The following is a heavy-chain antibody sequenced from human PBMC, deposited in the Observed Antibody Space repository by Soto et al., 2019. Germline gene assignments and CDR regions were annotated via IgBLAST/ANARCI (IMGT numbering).Heavy chain of an antibody. D-gene: IGHD2-2*01. CDR1: GGSISSGGYS. CDR3: ARVPDR. CDR2: IYPSGST. V-gene: IGHV4-30-2*01. J-gene: IGHJ5*02. Sequence: QLQLQGSGSGLVKPSQTLSLTCAVSGGSISSGGYSWSWIRQPPGKGLEWIGYIYPSGSTYYNPSLKSRLTISVDRSKTQFSLKLSSVTAADTAVYYCARVPDRWGHGTLVTVSS.